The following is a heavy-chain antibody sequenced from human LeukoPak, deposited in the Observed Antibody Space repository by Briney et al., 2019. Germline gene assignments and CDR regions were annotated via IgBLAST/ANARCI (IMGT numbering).Heavy chain of an antibody. Sequence: GGSLRLSCAPSGFTFSGYTMSWVRQAPGEGLEWVSAVSGSGDKTYYADSVKGRFTISRDNSKGTLYLQMNSLRAEDTALYYCARDFYDSSGYYYDYWGQGTLVTVSS. CDR2: VSGSGDKT. CDR3: ARDFYDSSGYYYDY. J-gene: IGHJ4*02. D-gene: IGHD3-22*01. V-gene: IGHV3-23*01. CDR1: GFTFSGYT.